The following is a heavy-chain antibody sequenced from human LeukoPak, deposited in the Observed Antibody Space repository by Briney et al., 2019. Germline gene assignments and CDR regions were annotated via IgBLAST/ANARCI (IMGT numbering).Heavy chain of an antibody. CDR3: AREMGDFWSGPDYYYYMDV. CDR2: IYHSGST. Sequence: SETLSLTCTVSGYSISSGYYWGWIRQPPGKGLEWTGSIYHSGSTYYNPSLKSRVTISVDTSKNQFSLKLSSVTAADTAVYYCAREMGDFWSGPDYYYYMDVWGKGTTVTVSS. J-gene: IGHJ6*03. V-gene: IGHV4-38-2*02. D-gene: IGHD3-3*01. CDR1: GYSISSGYY.